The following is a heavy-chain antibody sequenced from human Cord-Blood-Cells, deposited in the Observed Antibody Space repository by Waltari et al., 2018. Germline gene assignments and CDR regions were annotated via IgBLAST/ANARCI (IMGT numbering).Heavy chain of an antibody. J-gene: IGHJ6*02. D-gene: IGHD3-22*01. V-gene: IGHV3-48*02. CDR1: GFTFSSYS. CDR3: ARDYYDSSGYAYYYYYYGMDV. CDR2: ISSSRRTI. Sequence: EVQLVESGGGLVQPGGSLRLSCAASGFTFSSYSMNWVRQAPGKGLEWVSYISSSRRTIYYADSVKGRFTISRDNAKNSLYLQMNSLRDEDTAVYYCARDYYDSSGYAYYYYYYGMDVCGQGTTVTVSS.